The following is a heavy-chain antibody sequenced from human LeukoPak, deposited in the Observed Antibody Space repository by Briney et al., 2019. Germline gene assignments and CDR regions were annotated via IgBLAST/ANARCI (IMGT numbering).Heavy chain of an antibody. J-gene: IGHJ4*02. CDR2: TFTNGST. D-gene: IGHD3-22*01. CDR1: GDSISSGRYY. V-gene: IGHV4-61*02. Sequence: SETLSLTCTVSGDSISSGRYYWSWIRQPAGKGLEWIGRTFTNGSTNYKPSLKSRVTISVDTSKNQFSLKLSSVTAADTAVYYCARQVGYYDQLFDYWGQGTLVTVSS. CDR3: ARQVGYYDQLFDY.